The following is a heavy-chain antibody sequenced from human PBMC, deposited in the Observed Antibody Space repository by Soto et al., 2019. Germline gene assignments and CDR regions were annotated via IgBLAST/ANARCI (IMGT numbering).Heavy chain of an antibody. CDR1: GGSFSGSY. CDR2: INHNTNT. D-gene: IGHD2-15*01. Sequence: SETLSLTCAVYGGSFSGSYWNWIRQPPGKGLEWIGEINHNTNTIYNPSLTSRVTISVDTSKNHFSLKLTSVTAADTAVYFGARGERLFRGIFDAWGQGSLVTVSS. CDR3: ARGERLFRGIFDA. V-gene: IGHV4-34*01. J-gene: IGHJ5*01.